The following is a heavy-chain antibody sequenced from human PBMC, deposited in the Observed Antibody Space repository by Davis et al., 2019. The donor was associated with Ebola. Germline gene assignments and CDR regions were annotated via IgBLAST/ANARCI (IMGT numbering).Heavy chain of an antibody. CDR1: GFTFGDYA. Sequence: PGGSLRLSCTASGFTFGDYAMSWVRQAPGKGLEWVGFIRSKVYGGTTEYAASVKGRFTISRDDSKSIAYLQMNSLKTEDTAVYYCTRDDYDFWSGYYGTYYYGMDVWGQGTTVTVSS. V-gene: IGHV3-49*04. D-gene: IGHD3-3*01. J-gene: IGHJ6*02. CDR3: TRDDYDFWSGYYGTYYYGMDV. CDR2: IRSKVYGGTT.